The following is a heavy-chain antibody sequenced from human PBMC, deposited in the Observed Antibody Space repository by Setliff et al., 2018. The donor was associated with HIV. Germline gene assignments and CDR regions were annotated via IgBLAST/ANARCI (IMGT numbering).Heavy chain of an antibody. CDR2: IYTRGST. CDR3: ARRIDNSGSLPAKNWFDT. J-gene: IGHJ5*02. V-gene: IGHV4-4*09. CDR1: GGSISGYY. D-gene: IGHD3-10*01. Sequence: SETLSLTCTVSGGSISGYYWGWIRQPPGKGLEWIGYIYTRGSTNYNPSLKSRVTISVDTSKNQFSLKLTSVTAADTAVYYCARRIDNSGSLPAKNWFDTWGQGRLVTVSS.